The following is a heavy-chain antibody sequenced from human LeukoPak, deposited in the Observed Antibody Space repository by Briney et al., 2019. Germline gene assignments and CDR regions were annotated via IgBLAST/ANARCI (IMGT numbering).Heavy chain of an antibody. CDR2: FDPEDGET. J-gene: IGHJ4*02. V-gene: IGHV1-24*01. D-gene: IGHD3-16*02. CDR3: ATDLRDYVWGSYRRFDY. CDR1: GYTLTELS. Sequence: ASVKVSCKVSGYTLTELSMHWVRQAPGKGLEWMGGFDPEDGETIYAQKFQGRVTMTEDTSTDTAYMELGSLRSEETAVYYCATDLRDYVWGSYRRFDYWGQGTLVTVSS.